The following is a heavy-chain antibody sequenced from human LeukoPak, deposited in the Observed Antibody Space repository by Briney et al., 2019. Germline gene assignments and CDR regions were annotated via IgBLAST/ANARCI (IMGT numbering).Heavy chain of an antibody. V-gene: IGHV3-21*01. CDR2: ISASTSYI. D-gene: IGHD5-12*01. J-gene: IGHJ4*02. CDR3: ARDRGAYY. Sequence: GGSLRLSCEASGFTFSTYTMNWVRQAPGKGLEWVSSISASTSYINYADSAKGRFTISRDNAENSLYLQMNSLRAEDTAVYYCARDRGAYYWGQGTLVTVSS. CDR1: GFTFSTYT.